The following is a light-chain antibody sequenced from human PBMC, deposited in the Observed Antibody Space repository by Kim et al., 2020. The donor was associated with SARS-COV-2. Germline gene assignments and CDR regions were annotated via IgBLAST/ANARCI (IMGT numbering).Light chain of an antibody. J-gene: IGKJ1*01. V-gene: IGKV1-5*03. CDR1: QTIGSR. CDR2: KAS. CDR3: QQFNNPWT. Sequence: DIQMTQSPSTLSASVGDRVTITCRASQTIGSRLAWYQQKPGKAPNLLIYKASSLESGVPSRFSGSGSGTEFTLTISSLQPDDFATYYCQQFNNPWTFGQGTKVDIK.